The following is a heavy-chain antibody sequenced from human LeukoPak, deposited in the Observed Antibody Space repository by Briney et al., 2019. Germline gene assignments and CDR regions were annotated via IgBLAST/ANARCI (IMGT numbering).Heavy chain of an antibody. Sequence: PSETLSLTCTVSGGSISSYYWSWIRQPPGKGLEWIGYIYYSGSTNYNPSLKSRVTISVDTSKNQLSLKLSSVTAADTAVYYCARGDDFWSGYYTGAFDIWGQGTMVTVSS. D-gene: IGHD3-3*01. CDR2: IYYSGST. CDR1: GGSISSYY. CDR3: ARGDDFWSGYYTGAFDI. V-gene: IGHV4-59*01. J-gene: IGHJ3*02.